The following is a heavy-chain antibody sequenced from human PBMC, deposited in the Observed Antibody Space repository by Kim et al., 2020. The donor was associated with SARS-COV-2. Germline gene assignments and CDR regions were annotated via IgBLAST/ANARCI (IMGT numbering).Heavy chain of an antibody. CDR3: AKALRRITMVRGVNLYYFDY. CDR1: GFTFSSYA. J-gene: IGHJ4*02. CDR2: ISGSGGST. V-gene: IGHV3-23*01. Sequence: GGSLRLSCAASGFTFSSYAMSWVRQAPGKGLEWVSAISGSGGSTYYADSVKGRFTISRDNSKNTLYLQMNSLRAEDTAVYYCAKALRRITMVRGVNLYYFDYWGQGTLVTVSS. D-gene: IGHD3-10*01.